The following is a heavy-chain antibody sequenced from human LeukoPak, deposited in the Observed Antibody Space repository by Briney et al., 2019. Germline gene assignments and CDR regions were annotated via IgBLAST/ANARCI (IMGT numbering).Heavy chain of an antibody. V-gene: IGHV3-30*04. Sequence: PGGSLRLSCAASGFTFSNYAIHWVRQAPGKGLEWVAVISYDGTTKYYADSMKGRFTISRDNSKNTLYLQMNSLRAEDTAVYYCAKGVVVAPDVTPFDYWGQGTLVTVSS. CDR3: AKGVVVAPDVTPFDY. D-gene: IGHD2-2*01. CDR2: ISYDGTTK. J-gene: IGHJ4*02. CDR1: GFTFSNYA.